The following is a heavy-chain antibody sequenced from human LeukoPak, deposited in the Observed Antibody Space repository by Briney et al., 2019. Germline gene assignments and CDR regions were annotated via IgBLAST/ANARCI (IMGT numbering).Heavy chain of an antibody. V-gene: IGHV1-69*04. CDR3: ASLPGENDSSGYYPDAFDI. CDR2: IIPIFGIA. J-gene: IGHJ3*02. CDR1: GGTFSSYA. D-gene: IGHD3-22*01. Sequence: AASVKVSCKASGGTFSSYAISWVRQAPGQGLEWMGRIIPIFGIANYAQKFQGRVTITADKSTSTAYMELSSLRSEDTAVYYRASLPGENDSSGYYPDAFDIWGQGTMVTVSS.